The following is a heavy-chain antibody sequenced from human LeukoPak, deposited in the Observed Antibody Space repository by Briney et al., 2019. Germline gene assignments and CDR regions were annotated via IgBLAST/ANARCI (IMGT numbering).Heavy chain of an antibody. V-gene: IGHV4-38-2*02. CDR1: GYSISSGYY. Sequence: SETLSLTCTVSGYSISSGYYWGWIRQPPGKGLEWIGSIYHSGSTYYNPSLKSRVTISVDTSKNQFSPKLSSVTAADTAVYYCARVVGTVTTYFDYWGQGTLVTVSS. CDR3: ARVVGTVTTYFDY. CDR2: IYHSGST. D-gene: IGHD4-17*01. J-gene: IGHJ4*02.